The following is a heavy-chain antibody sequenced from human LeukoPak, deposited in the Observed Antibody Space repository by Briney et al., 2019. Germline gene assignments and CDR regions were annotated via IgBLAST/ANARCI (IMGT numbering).Heavy chain of an antibody. V-gene: IGHV1-18*01. CDR1: GGTFISYA. D-gene: IGHD3-3*01. CDR3: ARDGSGSWNDY. CDR2: INPYNGNT. Sequence: ASVKVSCKASGGTFISYAISWVRQAPGQGLEWMGWINPYNGNTDSAQKFQGRVTMATDTSTSTAYMELRSLRSDDTAVYFCARDGSGSWNDYWGQGTLVTVSS. J-gene: IGHJ4*02.